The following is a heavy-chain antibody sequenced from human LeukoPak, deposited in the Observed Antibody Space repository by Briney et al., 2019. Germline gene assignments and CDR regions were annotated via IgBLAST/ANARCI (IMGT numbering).Heavy chain of an antibody. Sequence: PGGSLRLSCAVSGFTFSSYSMNWVRQAPGKGLEWVSSISSISSYIYYADSVKGRFTISRDNAKNSLYLQMNSLRAEDTAVYYCARVSDIVVVPAAIPWWFDPWGQGALVTVSS. J-gene: IGHJ5*02. CDR1: GFTFSSYS. CDR3: ARVSDIVVVPAAIPWWFDP. D-gene: IGHD2-2*02. CDR2: ISSISSYI. V-gene: IGHV3-21*01.